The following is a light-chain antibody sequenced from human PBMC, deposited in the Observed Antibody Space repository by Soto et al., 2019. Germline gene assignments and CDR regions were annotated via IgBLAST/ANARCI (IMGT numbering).Light chain of an antibody. J-gene: IGKJ1*01. Sequence: DIQMTQSPSTLSGSVGDRVTITCRASQTISSWLAWYQQKPGKAPKLLIYKASSLESGVPSRFSGSGSGTEFTLTISSLQPDDSATYFCQRYNDKFGQGTKVDI. CDR2: KAS. CDR3: QRYNDK. V-gene: IGKV1-5*03. CDR1: QTISSW.